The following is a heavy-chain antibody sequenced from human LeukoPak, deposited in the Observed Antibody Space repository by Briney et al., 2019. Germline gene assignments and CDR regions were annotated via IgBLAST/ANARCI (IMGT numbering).Heavy chain of an antibody. D-gene: IGHD2-15*01. CDR1: GGSFSGYY. V-gene: IGHV4-34*01. Sequence: LETLSLTCAVYGGSFSGYYWSWIRQHPGKGLEWIGEINHSGSTNYNPSLKSRVTISVDTSKNQFSLKLSSVTAADTAVYYCSRLPSHCSGGSCHYFDYWGQGTLVTVSS. CDR3: SRLPSHCSGGSCHYFDY. J-gene: IGHJ4*02. CDR2: INHSGST.